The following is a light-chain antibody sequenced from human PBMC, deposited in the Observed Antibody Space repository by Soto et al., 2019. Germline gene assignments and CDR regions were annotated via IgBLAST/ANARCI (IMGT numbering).Light chain of an antibody. V-gene: IGKV1-5*03. CDR1: QSVNSW. Sequence: DIQMTQSPSTLSASVGDRVTITCRASQSVNSWLAWYQQKPGKAPKLLIYRASSLENGVPSRFGGRGSGTALIFTTSSLPPDDSATYYCQQYSSESAFGHRTKVEIK. CDR3: QQYSSESA. CDR2: RAS. J-gene: IGKJ1*01.